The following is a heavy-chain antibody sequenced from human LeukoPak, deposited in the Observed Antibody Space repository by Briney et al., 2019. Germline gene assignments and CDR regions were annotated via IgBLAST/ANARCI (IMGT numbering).Heavy chain of an antibody. J-gene: IGHJ4*02. V-gene: IGHV3-74*01. CDR1: GFTFNTYW. CDR3: VRDGGYSFDY. CDR2: IKSDGSNI. D-gene: IGHD5-18*01. Sequence: GGSLRLSCAASGFTFNTYWMHWVRQAPGKGLVWVSRIKSDGSNIKYADSVKGRLTIPRDNAKNTLYLQMDSLRDEDTAVYYCVRDGGYSFDYWGQGTLVTVSS.